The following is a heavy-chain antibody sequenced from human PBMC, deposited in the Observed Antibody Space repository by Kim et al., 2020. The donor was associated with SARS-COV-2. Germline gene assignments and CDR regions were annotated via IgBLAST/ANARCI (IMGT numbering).Heavy chain of an antibody. CDR2: IYYSGST. CDR1: GGSISSYY. Sequence: SETLSLTCTVSGGSISSYYWSWIRQPPGTGLEWIGYIYYSGSTNYNPSLKSRVTISVDTSQNQFSLNLSSVTAADTAVYDCARVWLDYYYYYMDVWGKGTTVTVSS. D-gene: IGHD3-10*01. V-gene: IGHV4-59*01. CDR3: ARVWLDYYYYYMDV. J-gene: IGHJ6*03.